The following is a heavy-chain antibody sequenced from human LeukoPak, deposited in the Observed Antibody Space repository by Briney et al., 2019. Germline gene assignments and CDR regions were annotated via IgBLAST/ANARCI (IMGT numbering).Heavy chain of an antibody. V-gene: IGHV4-34*01. J-gene: IGHJ5*02. Sequence: KPSETLSLTCAVYGGSFSGYYWSWIRQSPGKGLEWIGEINHSGSTNYNPSLKSRITISVDTSKNQFSLKLSSVTAADTAVYYCARGRGSWFDPWRQGTLVTVSS. CDR3: ARGRGSWFDP. CDR2: INHSGST. CDR1: GGSFSGYY. D-gene: IGHD3-16*01.